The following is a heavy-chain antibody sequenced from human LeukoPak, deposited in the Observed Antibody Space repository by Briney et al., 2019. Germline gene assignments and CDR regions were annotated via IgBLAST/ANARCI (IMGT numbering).Heavy chain of an antibody. CDR2: IYGRAST. J-gene: IGHJ4*02. V-gene: IGHV4-38-2*01. D-gene: IGHD3-3*01. Sequence: KSSETLSLTCAVSGYSLWKNYYWGWIRQSPGKGLEWIGRIYGRASTSYNPSLMNRVTMSVDTSKNHFSLQLTSVTAADTAVYYCARYDSRGSASTKFDYWGPGIQVTVSS. CDR1: GYSLWKNYY. CDR3: ARYDSRGSASTKFDY.